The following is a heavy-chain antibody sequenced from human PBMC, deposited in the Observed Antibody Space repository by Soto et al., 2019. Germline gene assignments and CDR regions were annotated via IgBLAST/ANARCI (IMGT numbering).Heavy chain of an antibody. V-gene: IGHV1-18*01. CDR1: GYTFTSYG. CDR3: ARSVLDGEFDY. Sequence: ASVKVSCKASGYTFTSYGISWVRQAPGQGLEGMGCISAYNGNTNYAQKLQGRVTMTTDTSTSTAYMELRSLRSDDTAVYYCARSVLDGEFDYWGQGTLVTVSS. D-gene: IGHD1-1*01. CDR2: ISAYNGNT. J-gene: IGHJ4*02.